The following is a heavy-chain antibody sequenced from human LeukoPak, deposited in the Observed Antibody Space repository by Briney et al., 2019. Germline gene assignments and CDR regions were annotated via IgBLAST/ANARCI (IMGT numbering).Heavy chain of an antibody. Sequence: SETLSLTCAVYGGSFSGYYWSWIRQPPGKGLEWIGEINHSGSTNYNPSLKSRVTISVDTSKNQFSLKLSSVTAADTAVYYCASGLPAAAYYYYYGMDVWGKGTTVTVSS. CDR2: INHSGST. J-gene: IGHJ6*04. CDR3: ASGLPAAAYYYYYGMDV. V-gene: IGHV4-34*01. D-gene: IGHD6-25*01. CDR1: GGSFSGYY.